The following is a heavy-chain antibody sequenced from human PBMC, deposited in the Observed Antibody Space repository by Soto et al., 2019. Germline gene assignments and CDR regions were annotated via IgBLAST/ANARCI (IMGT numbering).Heavy chain of an antibody. J-gene: IGHJ6*02. CDR3: ARGTVTGSEYNFYYYGMDV. D-gene: IGHD1-1*01. CDR2: IIPIFGNT. V-gene: IGHV1-69*12. CDR1: GGTLNSYA. Sequence: QVQLVQSGVEVKKPGSSVKVSCKASGGTLNSYAIDWVRQAPGQGLEWMGGIIPIFGNTYYSQRLQGRVKLTADESTPTAYMELSPLTSEDTAVYYCARGTVTGSEYNFYYYGMDVWGQGTTVIVSS.